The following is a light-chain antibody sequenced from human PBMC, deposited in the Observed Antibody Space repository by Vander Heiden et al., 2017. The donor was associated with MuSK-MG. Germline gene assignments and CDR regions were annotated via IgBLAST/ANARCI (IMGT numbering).Light chain of an antibody. CDR3: QQSDSTPRT. CDR2: TTS. Sequence: DIQMTQSPSSLSASVGDRVTITCRASQSIATYLNWYQQRPGKVPTLLIYTTSNLQSGVPSRFSGSGSGTDFTLTINNLQPEDFATYYCQQSDSTPRTFGQGTKVEIK. J-gene: IGKJ1*01. CDR1: QSIATY. V-gene: IGKV1-39*01.